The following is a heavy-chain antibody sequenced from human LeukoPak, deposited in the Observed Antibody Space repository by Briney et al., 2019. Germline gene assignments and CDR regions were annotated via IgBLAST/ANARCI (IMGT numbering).Heavy chain of an antibody. CDR1: GFTVSGNY. CDR2: IYSGGST. CDR3: ARVRSGVDTAMPYYYYGMDV. J-gene: IGHJ6*02. V-gene: IGHV3-53*01. D-gene: IGHD5-18*01. Sequence: GGSLRLSCAASGFTVSGNYMTWVRQAPGKGLEWVSIIYSGGSTSYADSVKGRFTISRDNSKSTLYLQMNSLRAEDTAVYYCARVRSGVDTAMPYYYYGMDVWGQGTTVTVSS.